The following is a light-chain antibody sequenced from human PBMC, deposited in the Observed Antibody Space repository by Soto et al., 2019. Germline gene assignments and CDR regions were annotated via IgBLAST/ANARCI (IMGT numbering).Light chain of an antibody. CDR3: QQYENLPT. V-gene: IGKV1-33*01. Sequence: VDSVTVTCRASQSISSYLNWHQQKPGRAPELLIYDASNLEAGVPSRLRGSGSGTDFTFTISRMQPEDIATYYCQQYENLPTFGQGTRLEI. CDR1: QSISSY. J-gene: IGKJ5*01. CDR2: DAS.